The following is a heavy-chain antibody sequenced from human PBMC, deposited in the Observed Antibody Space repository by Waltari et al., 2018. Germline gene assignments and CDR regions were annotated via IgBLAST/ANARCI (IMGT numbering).Heavy chain of an antibody. CDR2: IYYSGST. D-gene: IGHD6-13*01. CDR1: GGSISSHS. CDR3: ARDRVSSSWYYFDY. V-gene: IGHV4-59*11. Sequence: QVQLQESGPGLVKPSETLSLTCTVSGGSISSHSWSWIRQPPGKGLEWIGYIYYSGSTNYNPSLKGRVTISVDTSKNQFSLKLSSVTAADTAVYYCARDRVSSSWYYFDYWGQGTLVTVSS. J-gene: IGHJ4*02.